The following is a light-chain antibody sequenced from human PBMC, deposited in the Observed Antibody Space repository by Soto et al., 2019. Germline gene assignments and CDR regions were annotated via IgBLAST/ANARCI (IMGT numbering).Light chain of an antibody. CDR3: ASWDDSQQTV. V-gene: IGLV1-44*01. J-gene: IGLJ2*01. CDR1: SSNIGGHT. Sequence: QSVLTQPPSVSGTPGPRVTISCSGSSSNIGGHTVNWYQQPPGTAPNLLIYGNNQRPSGVPDRFAVSKSGTAASLAIRGLQSEDEADYYCASWDDSQQTVFGGGTKVTVL. CDR2: GNN.